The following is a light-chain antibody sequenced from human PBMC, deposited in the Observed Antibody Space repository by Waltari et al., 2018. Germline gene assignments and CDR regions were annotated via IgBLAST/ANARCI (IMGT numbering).Light chain of an antibody. Sequence: DIQLTQSPSSLSASVGDRVTITCRASKGIRNYLAWYQQKPGKVPKLLMYAVSTLQSGVPSRFSGSGSGTDFTLTISSLQPEDVATYYCQKYGSVPQTFGQGTKVEIK. V-gene: IGKV1-27*01. CDR2: AVS. CDR1: KGIRNY. CDR3: QKYGSVPQT. J-gene: IGKJ1*01.